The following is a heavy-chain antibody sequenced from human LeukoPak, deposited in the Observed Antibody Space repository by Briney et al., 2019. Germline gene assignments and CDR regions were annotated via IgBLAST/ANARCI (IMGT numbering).Heavy chain of an antibody. CDR3: ARSRRDVVVVAAYYYYYYGMDV. CDR1: GFTFSSYA. V-gene: IGHV3-30*04. CDR2: ISYDGSNK. D-gene: IGHD2-15*01. J-gene: IGHJ6*04. Sequence: GGSLRLSCAASGFTFSSYAMHWVRQAPGKGLEWVAVISYDGSNKYYADSVKGRFTISRDNSKNTLYLQMNSLRAEDTAVYYCARSRRDVVVVAAYYYYYYGMDVWGKGTTATVSS.